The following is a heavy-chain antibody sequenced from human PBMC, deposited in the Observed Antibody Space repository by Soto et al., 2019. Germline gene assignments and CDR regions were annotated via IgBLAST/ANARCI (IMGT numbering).Heavy chain of an antibody. CDR3: ASRDPGTSVDY. D-gene: IGHD1-7*01. V-gene: IGHV4-4*02. CDR2: IYRTGST. J-gene: IGHJ4*02. Sequence: LTCAVSGGSFTSNNWWTWVRQPPGQGLEWIGEIYRTGSTNYNPSLKSRVTISLDKSENQFSLKVTSLTAADTAVYYCASRDPGTSVDYWGQGTLVTVSS. CDR1: GGSFTSNNW.